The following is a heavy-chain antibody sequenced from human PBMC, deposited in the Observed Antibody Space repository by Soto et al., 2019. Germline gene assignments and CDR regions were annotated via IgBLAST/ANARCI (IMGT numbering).Heavy chain of an antibody. CDR2: ISAYNGNT. V-gene: IGHV1-18*04. D-gene: IGHD3-22*01. Sequence: ASVKVSCKASGYTFTSYGISWVRQAPGQGLEWMGWISAYNGNTNYAQKLQGRVTMTTDTSTSTAYMELRSLRSDDTAVYYCARVYYYDSSGYFPPDYWGQGTLVTVSS. CDR3: ARVYYYDSSGYFPPDY. J-gene: IGHJ4*02. CDR1: GYTFTSYG.